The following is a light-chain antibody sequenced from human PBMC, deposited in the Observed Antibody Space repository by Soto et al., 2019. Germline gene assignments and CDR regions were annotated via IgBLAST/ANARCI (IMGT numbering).Light chain of an antibody. Sequence: QSALTQPRSVSGSPGQSVTISCTGTSSDVGGYNYVSWYQQHPGKAPKLMIYDVSKRPSGVPDRFSGSKSGNTASLTISGLQAEDEADYYCCSYAGSYTRYVFGTGTQLTVL. CDR1: SSDVGGYNY. J-gene: IGLJ1*01. V-gene: IGLV2-11*01. CDR2: DVS. CDR3: CSYAGSYTRYV.